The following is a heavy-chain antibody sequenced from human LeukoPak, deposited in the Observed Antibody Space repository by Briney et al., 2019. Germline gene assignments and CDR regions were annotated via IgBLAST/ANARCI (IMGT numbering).Heavy chain of an antibody. CDR1: GYTFTNNY. Sequence: ASVKVSCKASGYTFTNNYMHWVRQAPGLGLEWMGIIDPSGGSTSFAQKFQGRVTMTRDMSTSTVYMTLSSLRSDDTAMYYCARVAYGSGNSHFDYWGQGTLVIVSS. V-gene: IGHV1-46*01. CDR2: IDPSGGST. J-gene: IGHJ4*02. D-gene: IGHD3-10*01. CDR3: ARVAYGSGNSHFDY.